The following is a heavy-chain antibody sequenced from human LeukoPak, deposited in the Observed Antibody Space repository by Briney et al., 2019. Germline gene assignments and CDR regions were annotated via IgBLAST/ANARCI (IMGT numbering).Heavy chain of an antibody. CDR3: ARGLFLSGYLDAFDI. V-gene: IGHV3-21*04. Sequence: GGSLRLSCAASGFTFSSYSMNWVRQAPGKGLEWVSSISSSSSYIYYANSVKGRCTISRDGSKNTLYLQMNSLRAEDTAVYYCARGLFLSGYLDAFDIWGQGTVVTVSS. D-gene: IGHD3-22*01. CDR2: ISSSSSYI. J-gene: IGHJ3*02. CDR1: GFTFSSYS.